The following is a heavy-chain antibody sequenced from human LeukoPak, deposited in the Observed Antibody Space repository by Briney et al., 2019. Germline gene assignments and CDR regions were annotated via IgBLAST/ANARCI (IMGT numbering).Heavy chain of an antibody. V-gene: IGHV3-7*01. J-gene: IGHJ2*01. CDR1: GFTFSSYW. Sequence: GGSLRLSCAASGFTFSSYWMSWVRQAPGKGLEWVANIKQDGSEKYYVDSVKGRFTISRDNAKNSLYLQMNSLRAEDTAVYYCARLYGDYVLGDYWYFDLWGRGTLVTVSS. CDR3: ARLYGDYVLGDYWYFDL. CDR2: IKQDGSEK. D-gene: IGHD4-17*01.